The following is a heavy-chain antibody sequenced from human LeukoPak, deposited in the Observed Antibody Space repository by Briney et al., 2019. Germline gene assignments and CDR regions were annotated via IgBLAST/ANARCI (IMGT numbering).Heavy chain of an antibody. V-gene: IGHV4-61*01. CDR2: IYYSGST. CDR3: ARDPRIAPAGTFWFDP. D-gene: IGHD6-13*01. Sequence: SETLSLTCTVSGGSVSSGSYYWSWIRQPPGKGLEWIGYIYYSGSTNYNPSLKSRVTISVDTSKNQFSLKLSSVTAADTAVYYWARDPRIAPAGTFWFDPWGQGTLVTVSS. J-gene: IGHJ5*02. CDR1: GGSVSSGSYY.